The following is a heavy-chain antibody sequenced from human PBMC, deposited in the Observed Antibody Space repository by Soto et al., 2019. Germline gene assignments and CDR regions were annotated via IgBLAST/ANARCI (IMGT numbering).Heavy chain of an antibody. CDR1: DYSFRNQG. Sequence: VESGGGLVQPGGSLRLSCVVSDYSFRNQGMNWVRQAPGKGLQWISYISSSSWRTYYADSVEGRFTISKDNGNNSFHLEMNSLRADDTAIYYCASDYSGSLDSWGQGVQVTVS. CDR3: ASDYSGSLDS. V-gene: IGHV3-48*01. CDR2: ISSSSWRT. J-gene: IGHJ5*01. D-gene: IGHD4-4*01.